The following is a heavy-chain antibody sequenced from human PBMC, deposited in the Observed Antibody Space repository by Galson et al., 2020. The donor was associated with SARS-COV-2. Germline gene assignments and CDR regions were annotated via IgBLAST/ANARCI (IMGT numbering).Heavy chain of an antibody. CDR1: GYTFTNYD. Sequence: ASVKVSCKTSGYTFTNYDINWVRQATGQGLEWMGWRIASSGITGYAQKFQGRVTMTRDTSTSTAYMELSDLKSDDTGVYYCARYPSGDSWGQGTLVTVSS. D-gene: IGHD6-19*01. CDR2: RIASSGIT. CDR3: ARYPSGDS. V-gene: IGHV1-8*01. J-gene: IGHJ5*01.